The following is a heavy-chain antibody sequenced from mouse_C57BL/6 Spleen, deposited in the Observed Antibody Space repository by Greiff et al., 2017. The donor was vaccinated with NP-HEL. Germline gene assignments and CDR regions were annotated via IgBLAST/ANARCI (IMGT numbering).Heavy chain of an antibody. CDR3: ARSGYGNYDYAMDY. D-gene: IGHD2-1*01. V-gene: IGHV1-81*01. CDR2: IYPRSGNT. Sequence: VHLVESGAELARPGASVKLSCKASGYTFTSYGISWVKQRTGQGLEWIGEIYPRSGNTYYNEKFKGKATLTADKSSSTAYMELRSLTSEDSAVYFCARSGYGNYDYAMDYWGQGTSVTVSS. CDR1: GYTFTSYG. J-gene: IGHJ4*01.